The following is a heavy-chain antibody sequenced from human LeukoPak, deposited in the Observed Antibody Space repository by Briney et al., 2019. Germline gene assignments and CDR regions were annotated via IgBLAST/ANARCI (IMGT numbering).Heavy chain of an antibody. CDR1: GFTFSSYG. CDR2: IWYDGSNK. D-gene: IGHD4-17*01. CDR3: ARDYGDYYYYGMDV. J-gene: IGHJ6*02. Sequence: GRSLRLSCAASGFTFSSYGMHWVRQAPGKGLEWVTVIWYDGSNKYYADSVKGRFTISRDNSKNTLYLQMNSLRAEDTAVYYCARDYGDYYYYGMDVWGQGTTVTVSS. V-gene: IGHV3-33*01.